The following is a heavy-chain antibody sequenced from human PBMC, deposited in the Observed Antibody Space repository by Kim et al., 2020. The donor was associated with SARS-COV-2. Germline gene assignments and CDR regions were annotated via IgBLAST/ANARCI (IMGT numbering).Heavy chain of an antibody. J-gene: IGHJ4*02. Sequence: SLKSRVTISVDTSKNQFSLKLSSVTAADTAVYYCAAQPAIAAADISAAASWGQGTLVTVSS. V-gene: IGHV4-59*01. CDR3: AAQPAIAAADISAAAS. D-gene: IGHD6-13*01.